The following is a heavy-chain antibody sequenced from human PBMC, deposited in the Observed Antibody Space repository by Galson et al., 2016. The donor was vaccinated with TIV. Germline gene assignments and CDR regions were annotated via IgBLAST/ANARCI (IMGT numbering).Heavy chain of an antibody. D-gene: IGHD3-22*01. CDR1: GYTLSEIA. V-gene: IGHV1-24*01. CDR2: FDPEVGRT. J-gene: IGHJ4*02. CDR3: ATVAWFPGLSLDN. Sequence: SVKVSCKVSGYTLSEIAMHWVRQAPGKGLEWMGGFDPEVGRTIYAQKLQGRVTMTADTSTDTAYMELGSLRFEDTAVYYCATVAWFPGLSLDNWGQGTLVTVSS.